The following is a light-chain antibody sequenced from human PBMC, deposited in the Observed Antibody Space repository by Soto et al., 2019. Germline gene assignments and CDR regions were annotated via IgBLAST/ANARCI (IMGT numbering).Light chain of an antibody. V-gene: IGKV1-5*01. J-gene: IGKJ1*01. CDR1: QSINNW. CDR2: DAS. Sequence: DIQMTQSASVLFASVGDRVTITCRASQSINNWLAWYQQKPGKAPKLLIYDASNLESGVPPRFSGSRSGTEFTLTISSLQPDDFATYYCQQYEGFSRTFGQGTKVDTK. CDR3: QQYEGFSRT.